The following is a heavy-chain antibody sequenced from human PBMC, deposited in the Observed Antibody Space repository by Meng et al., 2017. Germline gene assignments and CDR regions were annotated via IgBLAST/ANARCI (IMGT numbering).Heavy chain of an antibody. J-gene: IGHJ4*02. CDR1: GYTFTGYY. CDR2: INPNSGGT. V-gene: IGHV1-2*06. CDR3: ARGTKYYYDSSGYYLV. D-gene: IGHD3-22*01. Sequence: GEGGQAGAEVKKPGASVKVCLKASGYTFTGYYMHWVRQAPGQGLEWIGRINPNSGGTNYAQKFQGRVTMTRDTSISTAYMELSRLRSDDTAVYYCARGTKYYYDSSGYYLVWGQGTLVTVSS.